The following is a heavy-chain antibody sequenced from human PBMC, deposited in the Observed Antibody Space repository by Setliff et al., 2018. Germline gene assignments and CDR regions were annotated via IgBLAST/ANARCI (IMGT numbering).Heavy chain of an antibody. Sequence: ASVKVSCKASGYTFTAYYINWVRQATGQGLELLGWMNPTSGNTGYAQKLQGRVTMTRNTSISTAYMELSSLRSEDTAVYYCARWAPGRYCSGGSCSYFDYWGQGILVTVSS. J-gene: IGHJ4*02. D-gene: IGHD2-15*01. V-gene: IGHV1-8*02. CDR2: MNPTSGNT. CDR1: GYTFTAYY. CDR3: ARWAPGRYCSGGSCSYFDY.